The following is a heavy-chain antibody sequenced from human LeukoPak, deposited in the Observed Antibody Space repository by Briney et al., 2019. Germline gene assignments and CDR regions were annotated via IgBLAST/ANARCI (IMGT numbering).Heavy chain of an antibody. V-gene: IGHV3-49*04. Sequence: GRSLRLSCTASGFTFGDYAMSWVRQAPGKGLEWVGFIRSKAYGGTTEYAASVKGRFTISRDDSESIAYLQMNSLKTEDTAVYYCTRDLKNLGNYYYYGMDVWGKGTTVTVSS. J-gene: IGHJ6*04. CDR2: IRSKAYGGTT. CDR1: GFTFGDYA. D-gene: IGHD1-7*01. CDR3: TRDLKNLGNYYYYGMDV.